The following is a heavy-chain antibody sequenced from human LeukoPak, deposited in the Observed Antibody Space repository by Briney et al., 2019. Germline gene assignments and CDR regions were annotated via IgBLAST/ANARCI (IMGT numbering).Heavy chain of an antibody. Sequence: ASVKVSCKASGYTFTSYGISWVRQAPGQGLEWMGWISAYNGNTNYAQKLQGRVTMTTDTSTSTAYMELRSLRSDDTAVYYCALTDDFWSGFPRSHYWGQGTLATVSS. D-gene: IGHD3-3*01. CDR3: ALTDDFWSGFPRSHY. CDR1: GYTFTSYG. V-gene: IGHV1-18*01. CDR2: ISAYNGNT. J-gene: IGHJ4*02.